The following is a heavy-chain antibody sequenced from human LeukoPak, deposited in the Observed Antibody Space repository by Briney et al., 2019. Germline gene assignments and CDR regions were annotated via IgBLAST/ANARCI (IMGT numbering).Heavy chain of an antibody. CDR3: AKDPTAVGDYFDY. CDR1: GFTFSSYS. Sequence: GGSLRLSCAASGFTFSSYSMNWVRQAPGKGLEWVSYISSSSSTMYYADSVKGRFTISRDNAKNSLYLQMNSLRAEDTALYYCAKDPTAVGDYFDYWGQGTLVTVSS. CDR2: ISSSSSTM. V-gene: IGHV3-48*04. J-gene: IGHJ4*02.